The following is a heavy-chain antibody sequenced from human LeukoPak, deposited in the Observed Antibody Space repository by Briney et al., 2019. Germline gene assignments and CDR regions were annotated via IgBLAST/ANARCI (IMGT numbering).Heavy chain of an antibody. J-gene: IGHJ4*02. Sequence: GGSLRLSCAASGFTFSSYAMHWVRQAPGKGLEWVAVISYDGSNKYYADSVKGRFTISRDNSKNTLYLQMYSLRAEDTAVYYCARGNSRQQLDYWGQGTLVTVSS. CDR2: ISYDGSNK. CDR3: ARGNSRQQLDY. V-gene: IGHV3-30-3*01. CDR1: GFTFSSYA. D-gene: IGHD6-13*01.